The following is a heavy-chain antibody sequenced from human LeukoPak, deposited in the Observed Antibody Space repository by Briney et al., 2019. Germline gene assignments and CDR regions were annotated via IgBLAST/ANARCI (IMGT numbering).Heavy chain of an antibody. CDR2: IYHSGST. CDR3: ASQTSSYYYYGMDV. CDR1: GGSISSYY. V-gene: IGHV4-59*08. J-gene: IGHJ6*02. Sequence: TSETLSLTCTVSGGSISSYYWSWIRQPPGKGLEWIGYIYHSGSTNYNPSLKSRVTISVDTSKNQSSLKLSSVTAADTAVYYCASQTSSYYYYGMDVWGQGTAVTVSS.